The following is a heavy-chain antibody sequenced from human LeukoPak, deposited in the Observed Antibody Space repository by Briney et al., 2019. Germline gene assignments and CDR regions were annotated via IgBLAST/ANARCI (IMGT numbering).Heavy chain of an antibody. J-gene: IGHJ4*02. CDR1: GFTFSSYV. Sequence: GRSLRLSCAASGFTFSSYVMHWVRQAPGKGLEWVTVIWYDGSNKHYADSVKGRFTISRDNSKNTLYLQMNSLRAEDTAVYYCAKFRWYYDSSGYLDYWGQGTLVTVSS. CDR2: IWYDGSNK. V-gene: IGHV3-33*06. D-gene: IGHD3-22*01. CDR3: AKFRWYYDSSGYLDY.